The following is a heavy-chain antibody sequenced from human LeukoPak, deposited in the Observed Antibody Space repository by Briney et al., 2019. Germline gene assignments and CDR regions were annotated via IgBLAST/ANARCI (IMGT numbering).Heavy chain of an antibody. CDR2: IRYDGSNK. CDR3: AKDYGHCSSTSCYGRGIDY. J-gene: IGHJ4*02. Sequence: GGSLRLSCAASGFTFSSYGMHWVRQAPGKGLEWVAFIRYDGSNKYYADSVKGRFTISRDNSKNTLYLQMNSLRAEDTAVYYCAKDYGHCSSTSCYGRGIDYWGPGTLDTVSS. D-gene: IGHD2-2*01. V-gene: IGHV3-30*02. CDR1: GFTFSSYG.